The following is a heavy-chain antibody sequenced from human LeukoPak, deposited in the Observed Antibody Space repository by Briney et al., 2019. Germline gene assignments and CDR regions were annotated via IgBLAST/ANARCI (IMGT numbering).Heavy chain of an antibody. CDR2: INPNSGGT. J-gene: IGHJ6*02. V-gene: IGHV1-2*02. D-gene: IGHD6-13*01. Sequence: ASVKVSCKASGYTFTGYYMHWVRQAPGQGLEWMGWINPNSGGTNHAQKFQGRVTMTRDTSISTAYMELSRLTSDDTAVYYCARDRAAAAGTYGMDVWGQGTTVTVSS. CDR1: GYTFTGYY. CDR3: ARDRAAAAGTYGMDV.